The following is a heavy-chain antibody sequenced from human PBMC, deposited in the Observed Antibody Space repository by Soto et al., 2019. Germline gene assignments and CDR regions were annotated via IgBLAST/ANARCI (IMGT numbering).Heavy chain of an antibody. CDR3: ATVDHGDAHY. CDR1: GFTVSSSD. V-gene: IGHV3-66*01. D-gene: IGHD4-17*01. J-gene: IGHJ4*02. CDR2: LFSNGNT. Sequence: EVQLVESGGGLVQPGGSLRLSCAVSGFTVSSSDMTWVRQAPGRGLEWVSVLFSNGNTYYAVSVKGRSSISRDNSKNTLDPQANGLRVEDTAIYYCATVDHGDAHYWGQGTLVTASS.